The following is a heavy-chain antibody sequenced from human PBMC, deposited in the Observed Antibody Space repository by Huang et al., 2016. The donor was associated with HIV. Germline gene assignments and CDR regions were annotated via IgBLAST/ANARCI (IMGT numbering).Heavy chain of an antibody. D-gene: IGHD3-10*01. CDR1: GGSIRSDNYY. V-gene: IGHV4-39*01. CDR3: ARLPGSITMIRGVITDPY. CDR2: IYYSGRT. J-gene: IGHJ4*02. Sequence: QLQLQESGPGLVKPSETLSLTCTVSGGSIRSDNYYWGWIRQPPGKGLEWIGSIYYSGRTYPNPSLKSRVTITVDTSKNQFSLKMRSVTAADTAVYYCARLPGSITMIRGVITDPYWGQGTLVTVSS.